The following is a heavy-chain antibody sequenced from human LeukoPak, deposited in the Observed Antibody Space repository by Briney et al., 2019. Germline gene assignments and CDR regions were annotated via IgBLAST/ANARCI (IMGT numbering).Heavy chain of an antibody. J-gene: IGHJ4*02. CDR2: ISGSGGNR. V-gene: IGHV3-23*01. D-gene: IGHD3-22*01. Sequence: GGSLRLSCAASGFTFTNYGVSWVRQAPGKGLEWVSVISGSGGNRNYGDAVKGRFTISRDDSNNNTMYLQMNSLRAEDTAVYYCARVRLNYDSRGLKYYFDYWGQGTLVTVSS. CDR1: GFTFTNYG. CDR3: ARVRLNYDSRGLKYYFDY.